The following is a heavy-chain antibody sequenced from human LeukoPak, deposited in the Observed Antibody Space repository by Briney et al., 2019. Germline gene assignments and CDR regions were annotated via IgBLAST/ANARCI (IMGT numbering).Heavy chain of an antibody. V-gene: IGHV4-39*01. CDR2: IYYSGSA. Sequence: SETLSLTCTVSGGSISSSSYYWGWIRQPPGKGLEWIGSIYYSGSAYYNPSLKSRVTISVDTSKNQFSLKLSSVTAADTAVYYCARQSGYIDYWGQGTLVTVSS. CDR1: GGSISSSSYY. CDR3: ARQSGYIDY. J-gene: IGHJ4*02.